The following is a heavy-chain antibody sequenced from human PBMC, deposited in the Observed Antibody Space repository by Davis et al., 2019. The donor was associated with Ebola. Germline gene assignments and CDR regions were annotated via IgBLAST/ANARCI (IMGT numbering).Heavy chain of an antibody. V-gene: IGHV6-1*01. CDR2: TYYRSKWYN. Sequence: PSETLSLTCAISGDSVSSNSAAWNWIRQSPSRGLEWLGRTYYRSKWYNDYAVSVKSRITINPDTSKNQFSLQLNSVTPEDTAVYYCARDPIAAAGTGGVYYYYGMDVWGQGTTVTVSS. D-gene: IGHD6-13*01. CDR1: GDSVSSNSAA. CDR3: ARDPIAAAGTGGVYYYYGMDV. J-gene: IGHJ6*02.